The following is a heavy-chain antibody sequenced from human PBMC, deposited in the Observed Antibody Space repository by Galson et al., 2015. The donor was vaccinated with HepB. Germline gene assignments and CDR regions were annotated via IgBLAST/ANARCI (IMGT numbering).Heavy chain of an antibody. CDR3: ARGGVRYSSGWDWFDP. CDR1: GYTLTELS. Sequence: SVKVSCKVSGYTLTELSMHWVRQAPGKGLEWMGGFDPEDGETIYAQKFQGRVTMTEDTSTDTAYMEPSSLRSEDTAVYYCARGGVRYSSGWDWFDPWGQGTLVTVSS. D-gene: IGHD6-19*01. CDR2: FDPEDGET. J-gene: IGHJ5*02. V-gene: IGHV1-24*01.